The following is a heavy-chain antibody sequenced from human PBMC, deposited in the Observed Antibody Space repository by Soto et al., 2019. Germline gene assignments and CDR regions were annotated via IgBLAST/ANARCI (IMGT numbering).Heavy chain of an antibody. J-gene: IGHJ4*02. V-gene: IGHV1-69*06. Sequence: SVKVSCKASGGTFSSYAISWVRQAPGQGLEWMGGIIPIFGTANYAQKFQGRVTITADKSTSTAYMELSSLRSEDTAVYYCARSTETTMIAHFDYWGQGTLVTVSS. D-gene: IGHD3-22*01. CDR2: IIPIFGTA. CDR1: GGTFSSYA. CDR3: ARSTETTMIAHFDY.